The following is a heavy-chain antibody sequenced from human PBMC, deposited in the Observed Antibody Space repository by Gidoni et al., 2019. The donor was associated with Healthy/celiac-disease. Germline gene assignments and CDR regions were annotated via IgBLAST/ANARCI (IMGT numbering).Heavy chain of an antibody. V-gene: IGHV4-38-2*01. Sequence: QVQLQESGPGLVKPSETLSLTCAVSGYSISSGYYWGWIRQPPGKGLEWIGSIYHSGSTYYNPSLKSRVTISVDTSKNQFSLKLSSVTAADTAVYYCATLVRPPRSTVTTGGGDFDYWGQGTLVTVSS. J-gene: IGHJ4*02. CDR2: IYHSGST. CDR1: GYSISSGYY. D-gene: IGHD4-17*01. CDR3: ATLVRPPRSTVTTGGGDFDY.